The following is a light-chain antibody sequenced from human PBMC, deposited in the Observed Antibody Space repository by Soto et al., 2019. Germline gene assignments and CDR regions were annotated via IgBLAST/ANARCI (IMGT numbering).Light chain of an antibody. CDR2: GAS. CDR1: QSVSSSY. J-gene: IGKJ4*01. V-gene: IGKV3-20*01. Sequence: EIVLTQSPGTLSLSPGERATLSCRASQSVSSSYLAWYQQKPGQAPRLLIYGASSRATGIPDRFSGSGSGTDFTLTISRLEPEDVAVYYFQQYGSSPFTFGGGTKVEIK. CDR3: QQYGSSPFT.